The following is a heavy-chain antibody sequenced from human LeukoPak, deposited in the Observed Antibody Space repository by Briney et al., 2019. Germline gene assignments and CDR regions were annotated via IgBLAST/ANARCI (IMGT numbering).Heavy chain of an antibody. D-gene: IGHD6-19*01. J-gene: IGHJ6*03. CDR3: ARTGSGFYYYYYYMDV. CDR2: IRYDGNNK. V-gene: IGHV3-30*02. CDR1: GFTFSNYG. Sequence: GGSLRLSCGASGFTFSNYGMLWVRQAPGKGLEWVAFIRYDGNNKLYADSMKGRFTISRDNSKNTLYLQMNSLRAEDTAVYYCARTGSGFYYYYYYMDVWGKGTTVTISS.